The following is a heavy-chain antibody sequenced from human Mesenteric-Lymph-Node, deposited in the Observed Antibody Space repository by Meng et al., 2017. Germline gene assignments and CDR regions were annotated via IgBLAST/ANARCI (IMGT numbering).Heavy chain of an antibody. Sequence: QVRLVQSGAEVKKPGSSVKVSCKASGGTFTYYAFTWVRQAPGQGLEWMGGIIPIFGTPYYAQRFQGRVTITADKSMTSAFLELSSLTPEDTAVYYCVRWDNTGYFFDYWGQGTLVTVSS. CDR3: VRWDNTGYFFDY. V-gene: IGHV1-69*06. D-gene: IGHD3-9*01. CDR1: GGTFTYYA. CDR2: IIPIFGTP. J-gene: IGHJ4*02.